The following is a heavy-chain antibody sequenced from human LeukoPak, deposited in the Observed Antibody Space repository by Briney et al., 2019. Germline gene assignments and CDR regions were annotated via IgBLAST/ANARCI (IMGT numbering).Heavy chain of an antibody. CDR1: GYTFTGYY. CDR2: INPNSGGT. D-gene: IGHD6-6*01. V-gene: IGHV1-2*02. CDR3: ARDRLAARGTFDY. Sequence: GSVKVSCKASGYTFTGYYMHWVRQAPGQGLEWMGWINPNSGGTNYAQKFQGTVTMTRDTSISTAYMELSRLRSDDTAVYYCARDRLAARGTFDYWGQGTLVTVSS. J-gene: IGHJ4*02.